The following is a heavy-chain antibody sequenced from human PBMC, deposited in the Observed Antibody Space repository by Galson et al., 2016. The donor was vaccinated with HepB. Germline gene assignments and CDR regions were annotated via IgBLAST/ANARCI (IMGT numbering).Heavy chain of an antibody. V-gene: IGHV3-23*01. CDR2: ITGSASST. CDR3: AKTETPGAPGRIGHIDF. J-gene: IGHJ4*02. Sequence: SLRLSCAASGFTFSSNWMSWVRQAPGKGLEWVSLITGSASSTYYADSVKGRFTISRDNSRNALFVQMTSLRAEDTAVYYCAKTETPGAPGRIGHIDFWGQGTLVTVSS. D-gene: IGHD1-26*01. CDR1: GFTFSSNW.